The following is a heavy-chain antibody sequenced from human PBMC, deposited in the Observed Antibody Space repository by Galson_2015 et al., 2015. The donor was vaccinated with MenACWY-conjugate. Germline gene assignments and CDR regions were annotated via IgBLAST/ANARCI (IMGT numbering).Heavy chain of an antibody. Sequence: SLRLSCAASGFTFSSYAMSWVRQAPGKGLEWVSTISGSGGNTYYADSGKGRFTISRDNSKNTLYLQMKSLRAEDTAVYYCAKHLPPRDYGCYFLYSVHWTLVAVSS. D-gene: IGHD4-17*01. J-gene: IGHJ4*03. CDR2: ISGSGGNT. V-gene: IGHV3-23*01. CDR1: GFTFSSYA. CDR3: AKHLPPRDYGCYFLY.